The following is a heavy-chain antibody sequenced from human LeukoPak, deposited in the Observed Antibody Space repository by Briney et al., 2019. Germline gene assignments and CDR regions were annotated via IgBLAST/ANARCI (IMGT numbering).Heavy chain of an antibody. V-gene: IGHV4-39*01. CDR3: ATGYITLYGMDV. CDR1: GGSISSSSYY. Sequence: PETLSLTCTVSGGSISSSSYYWGWIHQPPGKGLEWIGSIYYSGSTYYNPSLKSRVTISVDTSKNQFSLKLSSVTAADTAVYYCATGYITLYGMDVWGQGTTVTVSS. J-gene: IGHJ6*02. CDR2: IYYSGST. D-gene: IGHD6-13*01.